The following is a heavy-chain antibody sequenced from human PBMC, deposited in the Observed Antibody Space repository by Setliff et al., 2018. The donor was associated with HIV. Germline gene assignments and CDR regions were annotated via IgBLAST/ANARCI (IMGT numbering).Heavy chain of an antibody. Sequence: SETLSLTCTVSGGSIRTGAYYGGWIRQPPGKGLEWSGSIYYDGRTFYKPSLKSRLTISVDTSKNQFSLSLNSVTAADTAVYFCARGGAVSADFDSWGQGTLVTVSS. V-gene: IGHV4-39*07. CDR1: GGSIRTGAYY. CDR2: IYYDGRT. D-gene: IGHD3-16*01. CDR3: ARGGAVSADFDS. J-gene: IGHJ5*01.